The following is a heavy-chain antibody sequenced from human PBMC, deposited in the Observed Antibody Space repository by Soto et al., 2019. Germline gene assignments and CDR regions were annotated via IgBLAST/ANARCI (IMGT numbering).Heavy chain of an antibody. D-gene: IGHD1-26*01. CDR3: ARWDGRSFDP. Sequence: HVQLQDSGPGLVKPAQILSLTCTVSGGSIPSGEHYWSWIREPPGKGLEWIGYFFYSGSTHYNPSLTSRLSLSVDARKNQFSLKLNSVTAADTAMYYCARWDGRSFDPWGQGTLVTVSS. CDR1: GGSIPSGEHY. CDR2: FFYSGST. J-gene: IGHJ5*02. V-gene: IGHV4-30-4*01.